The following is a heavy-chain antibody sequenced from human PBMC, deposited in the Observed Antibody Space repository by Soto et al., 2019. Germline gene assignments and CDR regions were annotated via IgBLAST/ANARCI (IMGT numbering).Heavy chain of an antibody. D-gene: IGHD1-7*01. Sequence: SETLSLTCTVSGGSISSYYWSWIRQPPGKGLEWIGYIYYSGSTNYNPSLKSRVTISVDTSKNQFSLKLSSVTAADTAVYYCARVAGDWNYDSPFDYWGQGTLVTVSS. CDR1: GGSISSYY. CDR3: ARVAGDWNYDSPFDY. CDR2: IYYSGST. V-gene: IGHV4-59*01. J-gene: IGHJ4*02.